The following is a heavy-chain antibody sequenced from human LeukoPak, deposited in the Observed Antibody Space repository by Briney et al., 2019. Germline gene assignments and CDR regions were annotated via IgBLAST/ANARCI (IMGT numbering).Heavy chain of an antibody. D-gene: IGHD3-10*01. V-gene: IGHV3-74*01. CDR1: GYTFSSAW. J-gene: IGHJ5*02. CDR3: AKGPAMVRGTFDP. CDR2: INNDGSST. Sequence: GGSLRLSCAGTGYTFSSAWMHWVRQAPGKGLVWVSRINNDGSSTRYADSVKGRFTISRDYSKNTLYLQMNSLRTEETAVYYCAKGPAMVRGTFDPWGQGTLVTVSS.